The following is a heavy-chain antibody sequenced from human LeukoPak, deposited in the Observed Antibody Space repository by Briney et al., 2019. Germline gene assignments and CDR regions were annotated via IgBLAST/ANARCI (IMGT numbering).Heavy chain of an antibody. J-gene: IGHJ4*02. Sequence: GGSLRLSCAASGFTLSTYIMNWVRQAPGKGLEWVSYINSGSSTIYYADSVKGRFTISRDNAKNSLYLQMNRLRVEDTALYYCAKDEYSGYGSFDYWGQGTLVTVSS. CDR2: INSGSSTI. V-gene: IGHV3-48*01. D-gene: IGHD5-12*01. CDR3: AKDEYSGYGSFDY. CDR1: GFTLSTYI.